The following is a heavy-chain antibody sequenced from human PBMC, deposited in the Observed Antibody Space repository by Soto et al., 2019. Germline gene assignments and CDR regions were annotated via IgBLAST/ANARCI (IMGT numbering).Heavy chain of an antibody. CDR2: IYYSGST. CDR1: GGTISSYY. D-gene: IGHD6-19*01. J-gene: IGHJ4*02. V-gene: IGHV4-59*08. Sequence: SETLSLTCTVSGGTISSYYWSWIRQPPGKGLEWIGYIYYSGSTNYNPSLKSRVTISVDTSKNQFSLKLSSVTAADTAVYYCARHQWLGEPFDYWGQGTLVTVSS. CDR3: ARHQWLGEPFDY.